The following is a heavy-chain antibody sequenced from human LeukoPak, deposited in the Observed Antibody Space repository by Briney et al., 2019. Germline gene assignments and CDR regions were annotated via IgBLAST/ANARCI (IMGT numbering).Heavy chain of an antibody. V-gene: IGHV3-30*02. CDR2: IRYDGSNK. Sequence: GGSLRLSCAASGFTFSSYGMHWVRQAPGKGLEWVAFIRYDGSNKYYADSVKGRFTISRDNSKNTLYLQMNSLRAEDTAVYYCAKDHTYYYDSSGPGLGYWGQGTLVTVSS. J-gene: IGHJ4*02. CDR1: GFTFSSYG. D-gene: IGHD3-22*01. CDR3: AKDHTYYYDSSGPGLGY.